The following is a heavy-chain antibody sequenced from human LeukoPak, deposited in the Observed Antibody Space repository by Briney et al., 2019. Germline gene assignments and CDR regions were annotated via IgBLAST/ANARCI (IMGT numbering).Heavy chain of an antibody. Sequence: ASVKVSCKASGGTFSSYAISWVRQAPGQGLEWMGRIIPIFGTANYAQKFQGRVTITTDESTSTAYMELSSLRSEDTAVYYCARSPALRVTARPSGWFDPWGQGTLVTVSS. D-gene: IGHD2-21*02. CDR2: IIPIFGTA. J-gene: IGHJ5*02. CDR1: GGTFSSYA. CDR3: ARSPALRVTARPSGWFDP. V-gene: IGHV1-69*05.